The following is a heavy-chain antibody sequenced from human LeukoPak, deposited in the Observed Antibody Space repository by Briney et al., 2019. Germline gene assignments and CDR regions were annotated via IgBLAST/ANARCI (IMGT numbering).Heavy chain of an antibody. Sequence: GGSLRLSCAASGFTFDDYGMSWVRQAPGKGLEWVSGINWNGGSTAYADSVKGRFTISRDNAKNSLYLQMNGLRAEDTAFYYCARKRYSDIDDAFDMWGQGTMVTVSS. D-gene: IGHD1-26*01. V-gene: IGHV3-20*04. J-gene: IGHJ3*02. CDR3: ARKRYSDIDDAFDM. CDR2: INWNGGST. CDR1: GFTFDDYG.